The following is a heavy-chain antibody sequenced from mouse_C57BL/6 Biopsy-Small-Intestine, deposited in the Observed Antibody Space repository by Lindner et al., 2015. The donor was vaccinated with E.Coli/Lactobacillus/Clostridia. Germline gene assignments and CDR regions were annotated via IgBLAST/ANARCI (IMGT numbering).Heavy chain of an antibody. D-gene: IGHD1-1*01. V-gene: IGHV1-81*01. Sequence: VQLQESGAELARPGASVKLSCKASGYTFTSYGISWVKQRTGQGLEWIGEISPRSDNTYYNEKFKAMATLTADKSSSTAYMELRSLTSEDSAVYFCARHYYYGSNYENFDSWGQGTTLTVSS. J-gene: IGHJ2*01. CDR2: ISPRSDNT. CDR1: GYTFTSYG. CDR3: ARHYYYGSNYENFDS.